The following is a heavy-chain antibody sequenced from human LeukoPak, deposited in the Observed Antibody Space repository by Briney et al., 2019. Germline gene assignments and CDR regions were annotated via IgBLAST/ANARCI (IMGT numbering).Heavy chain of an antibody. V-gene: IGHV4-34*01. CDR2: INHSGST. CDR3: ARLRRHYYGSGSQRYFDY. J-gene: IGHJ4*02. Sequence: SETLSLTCAVYGGSFSGYSWSWIRQPPGKGLEWIGEINHSGSTNYNPSLKSRVTISVDTSKNQFSLKLSSVTAADTAVYYCARLRRHYYGSGSQRYFDYWGQGTLVTVPS. CDR1: GGSFSGYS. D-gene: IGHD3-10*01.